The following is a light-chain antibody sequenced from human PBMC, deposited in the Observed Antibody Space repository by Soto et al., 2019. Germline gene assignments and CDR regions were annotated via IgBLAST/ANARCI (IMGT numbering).Light chain of an antibody. J-gene: IGKJ2*01. Sequence: EIVMTQSPATLSVSPGERVTLSCRASQSVSSCLGWYQQKPGQAPRLLIYTTSSRATGIPSRFSGSGSGTAFSLTISSLQSEDFAVYYCQQCYSWPFTFGQGTKLEIK. CDR3: QQCYSWPFT. V-gene: IGKV3-15*01. CDR2: TTS. CDR1: QSVSSC.